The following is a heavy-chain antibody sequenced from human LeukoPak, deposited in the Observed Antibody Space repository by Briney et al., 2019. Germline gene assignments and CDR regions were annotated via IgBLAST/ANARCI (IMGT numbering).Heavy chain of an antibody. V-gene: IGHV4-34*01. Sequence: SETLSLTCAVYGGSFSDYYWSWIRHPPGKGLEWIGEINHSGSTNYNSSLKSRAIISVDTSKNQFSLRLSSVTAADTAAYYCARRRRSGSQVLDFWGQGTLVTVSS. CDR1: GGSFSDYY. J-gene: IGHJ4*02. CDR2: INHSGST. D-gene: IGHD1-26*01. CDR3: ARRRRSGSQVLDF.